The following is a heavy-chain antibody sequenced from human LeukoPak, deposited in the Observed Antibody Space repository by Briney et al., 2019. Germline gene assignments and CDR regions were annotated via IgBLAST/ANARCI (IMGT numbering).Heavy chain of an antibody. CDR1: GGSISSSSYY. V-gene: IGHV4-39*07. CDR3: ARVSPRIAVPGDY. D-gene: IGHD6-19*01. J-gene: IGHJ4*02. CDR2: IYYSGST. Sequence: SETLSLTCTVSGGSISSSSYYWGWIRQPPGKGLEWIGSIYYSGSTYYNPSLKSRVTISVDTSKNQFSLKLSSVTAADTAVYYCARVSPRIAVPGDYWGQGTLVTVSS.